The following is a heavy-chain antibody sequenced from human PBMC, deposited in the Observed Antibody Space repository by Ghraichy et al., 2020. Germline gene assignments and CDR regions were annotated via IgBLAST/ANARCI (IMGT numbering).Heavy chain of an antibody. J-gene: IGHJ3*02. CDR2: IKQDASEK. D-gene: IGHD5-18*01. CDR1: GFTFSNYW. Sequence: GALKLSCAASGFTFSNYWMSWVRQAPGKGLEWVANIKQDASEKYYVDSVKGRFTISRDNAKNSLFLQMNSLRAEDTAVYYCARVRGYSYGSDALDIWGQGTMVTVSS. CDR3: ARVRGYSYGSDALDI. V-gene: IGHV3-7*01.